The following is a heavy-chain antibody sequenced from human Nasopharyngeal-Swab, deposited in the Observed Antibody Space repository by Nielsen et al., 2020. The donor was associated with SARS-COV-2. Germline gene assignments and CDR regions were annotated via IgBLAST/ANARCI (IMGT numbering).Heavy chain of an antibody. J-gene: IGHJ5*02. CDR3: ARRAARDGYNYEVDP. D-gene: IGHD5-24*01. CDR2: IHPGNSDT. Sequence: GESLKISCTGFGYSFASYWIGWVRQMPGKGLEWMGSIHPGNSDTRYSPAFHGRVTISADKSINTAYLQWTSLRASDTAVYYCARRAARDGYNYEVDPWGQGTLVTVSS. V-gene: IGHV5-51*01. CDR1: GYSFASYW.